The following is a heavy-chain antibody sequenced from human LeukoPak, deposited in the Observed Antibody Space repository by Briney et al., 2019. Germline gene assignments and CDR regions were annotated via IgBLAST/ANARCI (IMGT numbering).Heavy chain of an antibody. J-gene: IGHJ3*02. D-gene: IGHD2-8*01. CDR3: ARVVRGAHPAFYI. CDR1: GFPVSSNY. CDR2: IYSSGST. V-gene: IGHV3-66*03. Sequence: VGSLRLSCAASGFPVSSNYMSWVRQAPGKGLEWVSVIYSSGSTYYADSVKGRFTLSRDNSKNTLYLQMNSLRAEDTVVYYCARVVRGAHPAFYISGPGRMVTVSS.